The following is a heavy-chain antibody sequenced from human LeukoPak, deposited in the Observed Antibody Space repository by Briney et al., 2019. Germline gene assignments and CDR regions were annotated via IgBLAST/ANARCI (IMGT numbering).Heavy chain of an antibody. CDR1: GSTFSIYC. CDR3: AKKFPGAVTNGPDY. J-gene: IGHJ4*02. D-gene: IGHD4-17*01. V-gene: IGHV3-30*18. Sequence: GGSLRLSCAPSGSTFSIYCTHWVRPAPGKGLEWVAVISYDGSNIYYADSVKGRFNISRDNSKNRLYLQMNSLRPEDTAVYYCAKKFPGAVTNGPDYWGQGTLVTVSS. CDR2: ISYDGSNI.